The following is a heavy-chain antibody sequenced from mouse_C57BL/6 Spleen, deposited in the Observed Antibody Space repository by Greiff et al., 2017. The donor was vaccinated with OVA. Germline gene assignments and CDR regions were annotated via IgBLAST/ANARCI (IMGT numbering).Heavy chain of an antibody. CDR3: ARVGGSKVFDY. D-gene: IGHD1-1*01. J-gene: IGHJ2*01. CDR1: GYSITSGYY. Sequence: VQLQQSGPGLVKPSQSLSLTCSVTGYSITSGYYWNWIRQFPGNKLEWMGYISYDGSNNYNPSLKNRISITRDTSKNQFFLKLNSVTTEDTATYYCARVGGSKVFDYWGQGTTLTVSS. CDR2: ISYDGSN. V-gene: IGHV3-6*01.